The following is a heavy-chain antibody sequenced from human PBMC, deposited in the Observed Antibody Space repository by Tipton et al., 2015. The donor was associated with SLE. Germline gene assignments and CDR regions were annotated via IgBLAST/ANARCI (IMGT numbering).Heavy chain of an antibody. Sequence: GLVKPSETLSLTCVVSGGSINNFYWTWIRQPPGKGLEWIGYIHSGGSTNYSPSLKSRVTISVDTSKNQFSLKLRSVTAADTAVYYCAGAWQGYCSGGTCYVLDYWGQGTLVTVSS. V-gene: IGHV4-59*01. CDR3: AGAWQGYCSGGTCYVLDY. J-gene: IGHJ4*02. CDR2: IHSGGST. D-gene: IGHD2-15*01. CDR1: GGSINNFY.